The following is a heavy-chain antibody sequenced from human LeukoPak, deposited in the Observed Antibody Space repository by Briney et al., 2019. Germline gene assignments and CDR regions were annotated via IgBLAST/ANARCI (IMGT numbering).Heavy chain of an antibody. CDR1: GYTFTGYY. Sequence: ASVKVSCKASGYTFTGYYMHWVRQAPGQGLEWMGWINPNSGGTIYAQKFQGRFTMTRDTSIGTASMEFSSLTSDDTAVYYCARQSGTYWGLDYWGQGTLVTVSS. CDR2: INPNSGGT. CDR3: ARQSGTYWGLDY. V-gene: IGHV1-2*02. D-gene: IGHD1-26*01. J-gene: IGHJ4*02.